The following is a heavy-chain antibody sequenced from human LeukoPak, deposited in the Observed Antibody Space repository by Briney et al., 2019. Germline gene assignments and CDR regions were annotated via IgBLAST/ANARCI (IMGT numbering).Heavy chain of an antibody. CDR2: ISNSGSTI. D-gene: IGHD1-26*01. V-gene: IGHV3-48*04. CDR1: GFTFSSSW. J-gene: IGHJ6*03. Sequence: GGSLRLSCAASGFTFSSSWMSWVRQAPGKGLEWVSYISNSGSTIYYADSVKGRFTISRDNAKNSLYLQMNSLRAEDTAVYYCARDGNNYYYSYMDVWGKGTTVTISS. CDR3: ARDGNNYYYSYMDV.